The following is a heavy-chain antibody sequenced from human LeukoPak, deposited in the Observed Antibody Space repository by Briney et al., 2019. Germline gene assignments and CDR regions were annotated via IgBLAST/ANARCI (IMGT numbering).Heavy chain of an antibody. J-gene: IGHJ4*02. CDR3: TGLLHDSRGYYYFDH. CDR2: IYFSGSP. D-gene: IGHD3-22*01. Sequence: PSETLSLTCTVSGGSIISSSYYWGWIRQPPGKGLEWIGSIYFSGSPYHNPSLKSRVTMSVDTSKNQLSLKLSSVTAADTAVYFCTGLLHDSRGYYYFDHWGQGTLATVSS. CDR1: GGSIISSSYY. V-gene: IGHV4-39*01.